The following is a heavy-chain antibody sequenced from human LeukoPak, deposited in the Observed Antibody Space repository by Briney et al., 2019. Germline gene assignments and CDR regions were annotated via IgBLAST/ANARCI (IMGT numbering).Heavy chain of an antibody. CDR3: AGEVVIAVAKDNWFDP. CDR2: IYYSGST. Sequence: PSETLSLTCSVSGGSISSSSYYWGWIRQPPGKGLEWIGSIYYSGSTYYNPSLKSRVTISVDTSKNQFSLKLHSVTAADTAVYYCAGEVVIAVAKDNWFDPWGQGTLVTVSS. V-gene: IGHV4-39*02. D-gene: IGHD6-19*01. J-gene: IGHJ5*02. CDR1: GGSISSSSYY.